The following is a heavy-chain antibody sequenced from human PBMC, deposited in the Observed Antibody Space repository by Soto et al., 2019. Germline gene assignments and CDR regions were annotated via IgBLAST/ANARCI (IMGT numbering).Heavy chain of an antibody. V-gene: IGHV1-69*02. CDR2: IIPILGIA. CDR3: ATGRQLWLPPFFDY. J-gene: IGHJ4*02. D-gene: IGHD5-18*01. CDR1: GGTFSSYT. Sequence: SVKVSCKASGGTFSSYTISCVRQAPGQGLEWMGRIIPILGIANYAQKFQGRVTITADKSTSTAYMELSSLRSEDTAVYYCATGRQLWLPPFFDYWGQGTLVPSPQ.